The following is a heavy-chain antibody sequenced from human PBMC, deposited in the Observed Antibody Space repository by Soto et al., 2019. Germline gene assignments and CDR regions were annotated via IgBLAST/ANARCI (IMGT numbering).Heavy chain of an antibody. V-gene: IGHV4-30-2*01. CDR3: ASVHDGDFLAS. Sequence: PSETLSLTCSVSGGSISSGGHSWSWIRQPPGKGLEWIGFIYHSGNTYYNPSLRSRVTISVDRSKNQFSLKLNSVTAADTAVYYDASVHDGDFLASWGRGNL. CDR2: IYHSGNT. J-gene: IGHJ4*02. CDR1: GGSISSGGHS. D-gene: IGHD3-10*01.